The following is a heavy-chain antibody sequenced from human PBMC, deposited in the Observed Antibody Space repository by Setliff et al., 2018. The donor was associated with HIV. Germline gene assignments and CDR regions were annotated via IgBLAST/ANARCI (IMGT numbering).Heavy chain of an antibody. CDR2: IYPGDSDT. J-gene: IGHJ1*01. Sequence: PGESLKISCKGSGYSFTSYWIGWVRQMPGKGLEWMGIIYPGDSDTRYSPSFQGQVTISADKSISTAYLQWSSLKASDSAMYYCARMGGRVDMTTVTTFGYFQDWGQGTLVTVSS. D-gene: IGHD4-17*01. CDR3: ARMGGRVDMTTVTTFGYFQD. CDR1: GYSFTSYW. V-gene: IGHV5-51*01.